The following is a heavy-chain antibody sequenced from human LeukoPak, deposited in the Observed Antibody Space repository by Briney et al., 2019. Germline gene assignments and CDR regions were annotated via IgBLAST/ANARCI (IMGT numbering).Heavy chain of an antibody. D-gene: IGHD4-11*01. CDR1: GGSFSGYY. CDR2: ISYDGSNK. J-gene: IGHJ4*02. CDR3: AKVMSLQNTFDY. V-gene: IGHV3-30*18. Sequence: LSLTCAVYGGSFSGYYWSWIRQAPGKGLEWVAVISYDGSNKYYADSVKGRFTISRDNSKNTLYLQMNSLRAEDTAVYYCAKVMSLQNTFDYWGQGTLVTVSS.